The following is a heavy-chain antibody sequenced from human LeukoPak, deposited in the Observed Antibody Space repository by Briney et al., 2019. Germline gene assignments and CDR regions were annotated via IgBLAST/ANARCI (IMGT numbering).Heavy chain of an antibody. D-gene: IGHD4-17*01. V-gene: IGHV3-74*01. Sequence: GGPLRLSCAASGFTFSSYWMHWVRQAPGKGLVWVSRINSDGSSTSYADSVKGRFTISRDNAKNTLYLQMNSLRAEDTAVYYCARGAVTTWDAFDIWGQGTMVTVSS. CDR2: INSDGSST. CDR3: ARGAVTTWDAFDI. CDR1: GFTFSSYW. J-gene: IGHJ3*02.